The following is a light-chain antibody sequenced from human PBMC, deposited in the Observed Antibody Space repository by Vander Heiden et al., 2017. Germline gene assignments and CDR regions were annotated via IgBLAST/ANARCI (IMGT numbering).Light chain of an antibody. Sequence: DIVMTQSPDSLAVSLGERATINCKSSQRVLYSSNNKNYLAWYQQKPGQHTKMLIYWADFTLTISSLQAEDVAVYYCQQDDSTHWTFGQGTKVEIK. J-gene: IGKJ1*01. CDR3: QQDDSTHWT. CDR1: QRVLYSSNNKNY. CDR2: W. V-gene: IGKV4-1*01.